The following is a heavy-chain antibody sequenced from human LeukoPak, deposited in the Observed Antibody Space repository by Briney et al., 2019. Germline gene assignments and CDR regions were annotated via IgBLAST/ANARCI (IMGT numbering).Heavy chain of an antibody. J-gene: IGHJ6*02. CDR1: GFTFSTYA. V-gene: IGHV3-23*01. CDR3: ARDLRGGALDYYYYYGMDV. CDR2: MTRNGRT. D-gene: IGHD2-15*01. Sequence: GGSLRLSCVASGFTFSTYAMVWVRQAPGKGLEWVSAMTRNGRTFYADSVQGRVTISRDNSKNTLYLQMSSLGAEDTAVYYCARDLRGGALDYYYYYGMDVWGQGTTVTVSS.